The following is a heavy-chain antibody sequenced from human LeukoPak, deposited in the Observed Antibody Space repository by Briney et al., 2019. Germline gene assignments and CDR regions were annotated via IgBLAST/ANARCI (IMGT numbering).Heavy chain of an antibody. CDR2: VYYSGST. V-gene: IGHV4-59*02. D-gene: IGHD2-21*01. CDR1: GGSVSSYY. J-gene: IGHJ2*01. Sequence: SETLSLTCTVSGGSVSSYYWSWMQQSPGKGLEWIGYVYYSGSTNYNPALKSRVTISLDTSENQFSLKLSSVTAADTAVYYCAREANSPTARYWYFDLWGRGTQVTVSS. CDR3: AREANSPTARYWYFDL.